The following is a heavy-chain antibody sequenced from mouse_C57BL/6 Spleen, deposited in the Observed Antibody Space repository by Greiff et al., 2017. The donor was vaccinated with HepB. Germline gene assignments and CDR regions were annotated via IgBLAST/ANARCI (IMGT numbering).Heavy chain of an antibody. J-gene: IGHJ2*01. CDR1: GYAFSSYW. D-gene: IGHD1-1*01. V-gene: IGHV1-80*01. CDR2: IYPGDGDT. Sequence: QVQLQQSGAELVKPGASVKISCKASGYAFSSYWMNWVKQRPGKGLEWIGQIYPGDGDTNYNGKFKGKATLTADKSSSTAYMQLSSLTSEDSAVYFCARGGTTVVEDYWGQGTTLTVSS. CDR3: ARGGTTVVEDY.